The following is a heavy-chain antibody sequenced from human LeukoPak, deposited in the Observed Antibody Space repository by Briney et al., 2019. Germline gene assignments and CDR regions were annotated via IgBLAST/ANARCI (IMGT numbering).Heavy chain of an antibody. J-gene: IGHJ4*02. CDR1: GFTFSSYG. V-gene: IGHV3-30*02. CDR3: AKETQGNDYGDANFDY. Sequence: PGGSLRLSCAASGFTFSSYGMHWVRQAPGKGLEWVAFIRYDGSNKYYADSVKGRFTISRDNSKNTLYLQMNSLRAEDTAVYYCAKETQGNDYGDANFDYWGQGTLVTVSS. D-gene: IGHD4-17*01. CDR2: IRYDGSNK.